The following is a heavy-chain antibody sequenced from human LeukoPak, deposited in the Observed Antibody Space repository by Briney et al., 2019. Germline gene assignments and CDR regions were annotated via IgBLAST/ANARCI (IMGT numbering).Heavy chain of an antibody. CDR3: ARDRAANDAFDI. CDR2: INPNSGGT. CDR1: GYTFTGYY. J-gene: IGHJ3*02. D-gene: IGHD6-13*01. Sequence: ASVTVSCKASGYTFTGYYMHWVRQAPGQGLEWMGWINPNSGGTNYAQKFQGRVTMTRDTSISTAYMELSRLRSDDTAVYYCARDRAANDAFDIWGQGTMVTVSS. V-gene: IGHV1-2*02.